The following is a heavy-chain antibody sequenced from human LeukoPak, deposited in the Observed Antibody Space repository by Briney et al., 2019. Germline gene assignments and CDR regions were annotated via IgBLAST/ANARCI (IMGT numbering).Heavy chain of an antibody. D-gene: IGHD5-18*01. CDR2: IGTAGDT. CDR3: ARGGGYSYGYPYYYGMDV. J-gene: IGHJ6*02. Sequence: GGSLRLSRAASGFTFSSYDMHWVRQATGKGLEWVSAIGTAGDTYYPGSVKGRFTISRENAKNSLYLQMNSLRAGDTAVYYCARGGGYSYGYPYYYGMDVWGQGTTVTVSS. V-gene: IGHV3-13*01. CDR1: GFTFSSYD.